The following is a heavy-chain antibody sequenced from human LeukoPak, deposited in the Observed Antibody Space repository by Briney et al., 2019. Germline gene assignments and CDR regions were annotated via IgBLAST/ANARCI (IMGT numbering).Heavy chain of an antibody. CDR1: GYTFTGYY. CDR3: ARNNWNDVKWFDP. D-gene: IGHD1-20*01. Sequence: GASVKVSCKASGYTFTGYYMHWVRQAPGQGLEWMGWINPNSGGTNYAQKFRGRVTMTRDTSISTAYMELSRLRSDDTAVYYCARNNWNDVKWFDPWGQGTLVTVSS. V-gene: IGHV1-2*02. J-gene: IGHJ5*02. CDR2: INPNSGGT.